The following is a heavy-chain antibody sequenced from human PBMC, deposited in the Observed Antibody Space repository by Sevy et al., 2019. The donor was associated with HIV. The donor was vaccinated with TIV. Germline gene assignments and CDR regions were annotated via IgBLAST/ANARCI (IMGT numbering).Heavy chain of an antibody. CDR1: GFTFSSYS. Sequence: GGSLRLSCAASGFTFSSYSMNWVRQAPGKGLEWVSYISSSSSTKYYAGAMKGRFTISRDNAKNSLYLQMNSLRDEDTAVYYCARATHSSILEWLLLNYFDYWGQGTLVTVSS. D-gene: IGHD3-3*01. J-gene: IGHJ4*02. CDR3: ARATHSSILEWLLLNYFDY. V-gene: IGHV3-48*02. CDR2: ISSSSSTK.